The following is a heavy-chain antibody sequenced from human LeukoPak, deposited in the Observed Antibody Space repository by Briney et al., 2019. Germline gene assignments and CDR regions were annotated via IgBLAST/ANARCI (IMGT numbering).Heavy chain of an antibody. CDR2: MNPNSGNT. CDR3: ARVVAAYDGRSFDY. J-gene: IGHJ4*02. D-gene: IGHD2-15*01. V-gene: IGHV1-8*01. CDR1: GYTFTSYD. Sequence: ASVEVSCKASGYTFTSYDINWVRQATGQGLEWMGWMNPNSGNTGYAQKFQGRVTMTRNTSISTAYVELSSLRSEDTAVYYCARVVAAYDGRSFDYWGQGTLVTVSS.